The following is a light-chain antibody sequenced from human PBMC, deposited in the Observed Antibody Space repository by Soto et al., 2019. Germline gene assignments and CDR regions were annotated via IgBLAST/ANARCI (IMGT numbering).Light chain of an antibody. CDR2: WAS. CDR3: QQYYTTPT. V-gene: IGKV4-1*01. Sequence: DIVMTQSPDSPAVSLGERATINCKSSQSVLYSPNNNNYLAWYQQKPGQPPKLLIYWASTRESGVPDRFSGSGSETDFTLTIRSLQAEDVAVYFCQQYYTTPTFGQGTKVDIK. CDR1: QSVLYSPNNNNY. J-gene: IGKJ1*01.